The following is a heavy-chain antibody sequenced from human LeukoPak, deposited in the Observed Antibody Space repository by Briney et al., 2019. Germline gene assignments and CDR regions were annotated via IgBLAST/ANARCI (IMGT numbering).Heavy chain of an antibody. CDR1: GYTFTSYY. CDR3: ARDMSSGWYVGVLPDY. D-gene: IGHD6-19*01. CDR2: INPNSGGT. J-gene: IGHJ4*02. V-gene: IGHV1-2*04. Sequence: ASVKVSCKASGYTFTSYYMHWVRQAPGQGLEWMGIINPNSGGTNYAQKFQGWVTMTRDTSISTAYMELSRLRSDDTAVYYCARDMSSGWYVGVLPDYWGQGTLVTVSS.